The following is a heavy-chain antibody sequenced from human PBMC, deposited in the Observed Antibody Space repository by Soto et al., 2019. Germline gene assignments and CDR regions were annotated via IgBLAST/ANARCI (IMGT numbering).Heavy chain of an antibody. Sequence: ASVKVSCKTSGYTFTNYYMQWVRQAPGQGLEWMGIINPSGGSTSYAQKFRGRVTMTRGTSTSTFYMELSSLSSEDTAVYYCARESFPTYYYYGMDVWGQGTTVTVSS. V-gene: IGHV1-46*01. J-gene: IGHJ6*02. CDR2: INPSGGST. CDR1: GYTFTNYY. CDR3: ARESFPTYYYYGMDV. D-gene: IGHD2-21*01.